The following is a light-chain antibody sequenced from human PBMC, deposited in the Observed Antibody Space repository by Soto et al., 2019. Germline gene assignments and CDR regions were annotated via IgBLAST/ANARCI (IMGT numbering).Light chain of an antibody. J-gene: IGKJ5*01. CDR3: MQGTHWPPIT. V-gene: IGKV2-30*01. Sequence: DVVMTQSPLSLPVTLGQPASISFSSSQSLLYSDVSTYLSWFHQRTGQSPRRLIYKVSNRDSGVPDRFSGSGSGTDFTLKISRVEAEDVGVYYCMQGTHWPPITFAQGTRLEIK. CDR2: KVS. CDR1: QSLLYSDVSTY.